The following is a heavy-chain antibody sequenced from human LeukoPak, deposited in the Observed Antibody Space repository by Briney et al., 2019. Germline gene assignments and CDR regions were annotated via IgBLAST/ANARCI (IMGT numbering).Heavy chain of an antibody. Sequence: ASVKVSCTASGYTFTSYGISWVRQAPGQGLEWMGWISAYNGNTNYAQKLQGRVTMTTDTSTSTAYMELRSLRSDDTAVYYCARTYDILTPFDYWAQGTLVTVSS. CDR2: ISAYNGNT. D-gene: IGHD3-9*01. CDR1: GYTFTSYG. CDR3: ARTYDILTPFDY. J-gene: IGHJ4*02. V-gene: IGHV1-18*01.